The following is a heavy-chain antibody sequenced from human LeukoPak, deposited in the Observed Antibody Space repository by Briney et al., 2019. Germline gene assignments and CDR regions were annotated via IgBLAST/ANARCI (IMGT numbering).Heavy chain of an antibody. CDR2: ISAYNGHT. CDR3: ARERVDCSSTSCYTPYIPLDY. V-gene: IGHV1-18*01. D-gene: IGHD2-2*02. J-gene: IGHJ4*02. CDR1: GYTFTSYG. Sequence: ASVKVSCKASGYTFTSYGISWVRQAPGQGLEWMGWISAYNGHTNYAQKLQGRVTMTTDTSTSTAYMELRSLRSDDTAVYYCARERVDCSSTSCYTPYIPLDYWGQGTLVTVSS.